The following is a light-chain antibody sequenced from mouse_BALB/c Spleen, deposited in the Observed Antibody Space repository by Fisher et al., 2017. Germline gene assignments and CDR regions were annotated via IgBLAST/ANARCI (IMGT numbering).Light chain of an antibody. CDR1: SSVSSSY. CDR3: QQGSSIPYT. J-gene: IGKJ2*01. CDR2: RTS. Sequence: DIVMTQTTAIMSASLGERVTMTCTASSSVSSSYLHWYQQKPGFSPKLLIYRTSNLASGVPARFSGSGSGTSYSLTIGTMEAEDVATYYCQQGSSIPYTFGGGTKLEIK. V-gene: IGKV4-91*01.